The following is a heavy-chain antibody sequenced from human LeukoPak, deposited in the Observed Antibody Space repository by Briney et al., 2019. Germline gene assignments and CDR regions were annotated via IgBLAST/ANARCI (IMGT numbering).Heavy chain of an antibody. CDR2: ISTSSRTI. CDR1: GFSFSDYS. J-gene: IGHJ4*02. Sequence: GGSLRLSCAASGFSFSDYSMNWVRQAPGKGLEWVSYISTSSRTIYYADSVKGRFTISRDNAKNSLYLQMNSLRVEDTAVYYCAKGVQTYYFDYWGQGTLVTVSS. CDR3: AKGVQTYYFDY. V-gene: IGHV3-48*04.